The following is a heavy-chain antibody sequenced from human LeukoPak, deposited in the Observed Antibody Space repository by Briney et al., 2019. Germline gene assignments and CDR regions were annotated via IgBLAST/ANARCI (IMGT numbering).Heavy chain of an antibody. Sequence: GRSLRLSCAASGFTVSSYFMSWVRQAPGKGLEWVSVIHSGGSTLYADSVKGRFTISRHNSKNTLYLQVNRLRAEDTALYFCARGGSSGNDYSSFDIWGQGTMVTVSS. CDR2: IHSGGST. CDR1: GFTVSSYF. D-gene: IGHD5-12*01. J-gene: IGHJ3*02. CDR3: ARGGSSGNDYSSFDI. V-gene: IGHV3-53*04.